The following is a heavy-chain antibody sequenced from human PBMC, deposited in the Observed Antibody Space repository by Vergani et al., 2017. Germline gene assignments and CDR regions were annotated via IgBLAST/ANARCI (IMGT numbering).Heavy chain of an antibody. Sequence: QVQLQQWGPGLLKPSETLSLTCAVYGGSLSGYYWSWIRLAPGKGLAWIGEINHSGTINYNPTLKSPFNVSIDTSMDHFSLKLRSVSAADTAVYFCARRAERWETVLRCDCDVWGQGTFVTVS. CDR3: ARRAERWETVLRCDCDV. V-gene: IGHV4-34*01. CDR2: INHSGTI. D-gene: IGHD1-26*01. J-gene: IGHJ3*01. CDR1: GGSLSGYY.